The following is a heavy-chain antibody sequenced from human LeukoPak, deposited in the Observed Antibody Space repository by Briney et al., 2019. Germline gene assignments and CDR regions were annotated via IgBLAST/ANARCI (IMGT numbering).Heavy chain of an antibody. V-gene: IGHV3-23*01. D-gene: IGHD1-7*01. J-gene: IGHJ4*02. CDR1: GFTFTDSA. Sequence: GGSLRLSCAASGFTFTDSAMTWVRQAPGKWLEWVSAISTSGGDTIYTDSVKDRFTISRDNSKNTLYLQMNSLRADDTAIYYCAKGGNYAPLDYWGQGTLVTVSS. CDR3: AKGGNYAPLDY. CDR2: ISTSGGDT.